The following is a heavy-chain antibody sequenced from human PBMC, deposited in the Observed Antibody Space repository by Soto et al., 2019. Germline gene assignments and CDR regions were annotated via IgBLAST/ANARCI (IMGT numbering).Heavy chain of an antibody. Sequence: QDQLVQSGTEVKKPGSSVKVSCKASGGTFRNYPINWVRQAPGQGLEWMGSIFPLTDIPDYAQNFQARLTISADKSRSTAYMELSSMTSYDTAMYFCARGPLVVLNYFESWGQGTLVTVSS. CDR2: IFPLTDIP. CDR3: ARGPLVVLNYFES. CDR1: GGTFRNYP. V-gene: IGHV1-69*02. J-gene: IGHJ4*02.